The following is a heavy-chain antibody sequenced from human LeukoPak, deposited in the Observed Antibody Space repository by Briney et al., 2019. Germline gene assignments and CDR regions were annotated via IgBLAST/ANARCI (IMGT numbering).Heavy chain of an antibody. CDR2: ISAYNGNT. V-gene: IGHV1-18*01. CDR3: ARERGGGRIAPGMRAYFDY. D-gene: IGHD3-10*01. Sequence: ASVKVSCKASGYTFTSYGISWVRQAPGQGLEWMGWISAYNGNTNYAQKLQGRVTMTTDTSTNTAYMELRSLRSDDTAVYYCARERGGGRIAPGMRAYFDYWGQGTLVTVSS. CDR1: GYTFTSYG. J-gene: IGHJ4*02.